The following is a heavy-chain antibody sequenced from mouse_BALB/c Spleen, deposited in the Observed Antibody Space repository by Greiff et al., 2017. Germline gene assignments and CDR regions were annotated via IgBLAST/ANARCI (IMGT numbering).Heavy chain of an antibody. J-gene: IGHJ2*01. Sequence: QVQLQQPGAELVKPGTSVKLSCKASGYNFTSYWINWVKLRPGQGLEWIGDIYPGSGSTNYNEKFKSKATLTVDTSSSTAYMQLSSLASEDSALYYCARGGDGYFDYWGQGTTLTVSS. CDR1: GYNFTSYW. CDR3: ARGGDGYFDY. V-gene: IGHV1-55*01. D-gene: IGHD2-3*01. CDR2: IYPGSGST.